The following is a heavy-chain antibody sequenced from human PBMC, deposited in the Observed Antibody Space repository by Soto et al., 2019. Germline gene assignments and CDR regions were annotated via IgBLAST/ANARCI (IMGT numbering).Heavy chain of an antibody. D-gene: IGHD3-22*01. V-gene: IGHV3-23*01. Sequence: PGGSLRFSCAASGFTFSSYAMSWVRQAPGKGLEWVSAISGSGGSTYYADSVKGRFTISRDNSKNTLYLQMNSLRAEDTAVYYCAKDLVYYYDSSGYPDYWGQGTLVTVSS. CDR2: ISGSGGST. CDR3: AKDLVYYYDSSGYPDY. J-gene: IGHJ4*02. CDR1: GFTFSSYA.